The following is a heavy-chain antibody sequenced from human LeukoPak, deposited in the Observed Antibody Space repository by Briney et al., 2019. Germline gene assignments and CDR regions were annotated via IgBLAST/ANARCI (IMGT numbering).Heavy chain of an antibody. D-gene: IGHD6-19*01. V-gene: IGHV1-18*01. Sequence: ASVTVSCTASGYTFTHHGITWVRQAPGQGLEWMGWISGYNGDTHFAQNFRGRITMTTDTATSTAYMELRSLTSDDTAVYYCARDPTNTSGRYAHFDYWGQGTLVTVSS. CDR2: ISGYNGDT. CDR3: ARDPTNTSGRYAHFDY. J-gene: IGHJ4*02. CDR1: GYTFTHHG.